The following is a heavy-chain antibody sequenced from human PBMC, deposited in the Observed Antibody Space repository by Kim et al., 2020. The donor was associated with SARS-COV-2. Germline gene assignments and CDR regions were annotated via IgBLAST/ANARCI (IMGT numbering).Heavy chain of an antibody. Sequence: SVKVSCKASGGTFSSYAISWVRQAPGQGLEWMGGIIPIFGTANYAQKFQGRVTITADESTSTAYMELSSLRSEDTAVYYCARCPGIAAAGTPLDYYYYYGMDVWGQGTTVTVSS. J-gene: IGHJ6*02. D-gene: IGHD6-13*01. CDR2: IIPIFGTA. V-gene: IGHV1-69*13. CDR1: GGTFSSYA. CDR3: ARCPGIAAAGTPLDYYYYYGMDV.